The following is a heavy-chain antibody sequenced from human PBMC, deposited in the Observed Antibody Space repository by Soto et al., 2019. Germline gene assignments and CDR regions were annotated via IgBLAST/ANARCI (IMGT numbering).Heavy chain of an antibody. Sequence: SETLSLTCTVSGGSISSSSYYWGWIRQPPGKGLEWIGSIYYSGSTYYNPSLKSRVTISVDTSKNQFSLKLSSVTAADTAVYYCARHTPPTIFGVVPDYWGQGTLVTVSS. V-gene: IGHV4-39*01. CDR1: GGSISSSSYY. CDR2: IYYSGST. CDR3: ARHTPPTIFGVVPDY. D-gene: IGHD3-3*01. J-gene: IGHJ4*02.